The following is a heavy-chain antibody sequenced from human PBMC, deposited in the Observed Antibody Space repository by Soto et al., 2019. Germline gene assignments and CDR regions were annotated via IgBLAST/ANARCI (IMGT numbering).Heavy chain of an antibody. V-gene: IGHV3-30-3*01. CDR2: ISYDGSNK. CDR1: GFIFSTSW. Sequence: PGGSLRLSCAASGFIFSTSWMTWVRQAPGKGLEWVAVISYDGSNKYYADSVKGRFTISRDNSNNTLYLQMNSLRAEDTAVYYCARGTYYYDSSGQNFDYWGQGTLVTVSS. CDR3: ARGTYYYDSSGQNFDY. D-gene: IGHD3-22*01. J-gene: IGHJ4*02.